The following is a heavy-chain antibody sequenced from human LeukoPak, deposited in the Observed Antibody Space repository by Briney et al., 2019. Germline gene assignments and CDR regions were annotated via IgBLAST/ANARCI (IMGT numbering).Heavy chain of an antibody. Sequence: PSETLSLTCTVSGGSITSSTHYWGWIRQPPGKGLEWIGTMYHSGTTYHNPSLKSRVTISVDMSNNQLSLDLTSVTAADTAFYYCARGPYYSFWGGYDLPPNFGSRGQGILITVSS. V-gene: IGHV4-39*07. D-gene: IGHD3-3*01. CDR3: ARGPYYSFWGGYDLPPNFGS. CDR2: MYHSGTT. CDR1: GGSITSSTHY. J-gene: IGHJ4*02.